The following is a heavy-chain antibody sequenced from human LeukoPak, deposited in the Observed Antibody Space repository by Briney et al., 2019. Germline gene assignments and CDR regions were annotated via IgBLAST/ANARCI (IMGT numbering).Heavy chain of an antibody. D-gene: IGHD3-22*01. J-gene: IGHJ4*02. CDR3: AKDFRDSSGYYYLLGYYFDY. V-gene: IGHV3-23*01. CDR2: ISGSGGST. CDR1: GFTFSSYA. Sequence: GGSLRLSCAASGFTFSSYAVSWVRQAPGKGLEWVSAISGSGGSTYYADSVKGRFTISRDNSKNTLYLQMNSLRAEDTAVYYCAKDFRDSSGYYYLLGYYFDYWGQGTLVTVSS.